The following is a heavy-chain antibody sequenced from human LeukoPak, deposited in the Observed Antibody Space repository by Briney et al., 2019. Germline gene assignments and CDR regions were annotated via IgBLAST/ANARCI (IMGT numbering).Heavy chain of an antibody. CDR3: AREDPHTYNFDF. Sequence: ASVKVSCKTSGYSFTSYHMHWLRQAPGQGLEWVGILKSSGDTTVYAQKFQGRVTVTRDTSTSTVYMELSSLSSEGTAVYYCAREDPHTYNFDFWGPGTLVTVSS. J-gene: IGHJ4*02. CDR1: GYSFTSYH. V-gene: IGHV1-46*01. CDR2: LKSSGDTT. D-gene: IGHD1-1*01.